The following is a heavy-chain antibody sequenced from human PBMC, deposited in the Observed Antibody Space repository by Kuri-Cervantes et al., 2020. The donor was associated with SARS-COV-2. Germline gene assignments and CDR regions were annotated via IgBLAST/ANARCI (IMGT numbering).Heavy chain of an antibody. Sequence: GSLRLSCTVSGGSISSSSYYWGWICQPPGKGLEWIGSIYYSGSTYYNPSLKSRVTISVDTSKNQFSLKLSSVTAADTAVYYCARTGWFGENYYGMDVWGQGTTVTVSS. CDR3: ARTGWFGENYYGMDV. CDR2: IYYSGST. CDR1: GGSISSSSYY. D-gene: IGHD3-10*01. V-gene: IGHV4-39*07. J-gene: IGHJ6*02.